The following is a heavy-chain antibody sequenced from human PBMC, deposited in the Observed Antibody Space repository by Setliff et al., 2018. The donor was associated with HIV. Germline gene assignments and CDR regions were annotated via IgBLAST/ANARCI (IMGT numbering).Heavy chain of an antibody. Sequence: SETLSLTCTVSGGSISSHYWTWIRQPPGRGLEWIGYIDYSGSTNQNPSLKSRVTMSVDTSKNQFSLRLSSVTAADTATYYCARGQDLGATWTGYYYYYMDVWGKGTTVTVSS. CDR1: GGSISSHY. V-gene: IGHV4-59*11. CDR2: IDYSGST. J-gene: IGHJ6*03. CDR3: ARGQDLGATWTGYYYYYMDV. D-gene: IGHD1-26*01.